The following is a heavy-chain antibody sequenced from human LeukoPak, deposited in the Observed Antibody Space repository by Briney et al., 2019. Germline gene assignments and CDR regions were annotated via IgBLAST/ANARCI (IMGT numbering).Heavy chain of an antibody. D-gene: IGHD3-22*01. CDR1: GFTFSSYW. V-gene: IGHV3-74*01. CDR2: IKSDGTSI. CDR3: ARGMVITTALVDY. Sequence: PGGSLRLSCAASGFTFSSYWMHWVRQAPGKGLMWVSRIKSDGTSISYADSVKGRFTISRDNAKNTLYLQMNSLRAEDTAVYYCARGMVITTALVDYWGQGTLVTVSS. J-gene: IGHJ4*02.